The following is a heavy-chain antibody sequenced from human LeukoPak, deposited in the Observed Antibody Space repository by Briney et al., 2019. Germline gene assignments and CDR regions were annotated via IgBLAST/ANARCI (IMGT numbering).Heavy chain of an antibody. CDR1: GFSFSSSA. CDR3: ARGSYSSSWYDNNAFDY. D-gene: IGHD6-13*01. Sequence: GGSLRLSCAASGFSFSSSAMFWVRQAPGEGPEWLSTFTGSGDGGKTYYADSVKGRFTISRDNAKNTLYLQMNSLRAEDTAVYYCARGSYSSSWYDNNAFDYWGQGTLVTVSS. CDR2: FTGSGDGGKT. J-gene: IGHJ4*02. V-gene: IGHV3-23*01.